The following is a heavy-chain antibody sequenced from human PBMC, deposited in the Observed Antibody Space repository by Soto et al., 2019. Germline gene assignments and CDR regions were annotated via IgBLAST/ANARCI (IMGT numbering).Heavy chain of an antibody. Sequence: GGSLRLSCAASGFTFSSYSMNWVRQAPGKGLEWVSSISSSSSYIYYADSVKGRFTISRDNAKNSLYLQMNSLRAEDTAVYYWARVRLPYNYDSRVFYFDYGGQEPLVPVS. CDR3: ARVRLPYNYDSRVFYFDY. D-gene: IGHD3-22*01. J-gene: IGHJ4*02. V-gene: IGHV3-21*01. CDR2: ISSSSSYI. CDR1: GFTFSSYS.